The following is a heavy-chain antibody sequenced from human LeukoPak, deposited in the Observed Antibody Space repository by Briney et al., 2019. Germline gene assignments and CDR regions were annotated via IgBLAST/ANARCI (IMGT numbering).Heavy chain of an antibody. J-gene: IGHJ4*02. V-gene: IGHV3-7*01. CDR1: GFTFSSYW. D-gene: IGHD1-26*01. CDR3: ASRDGSYGY. Sequence: GESLRLSCGASGFTFSSYWMTWVRQAPGKGLEWVANIRQDGSEKYYVDSVKGRFTISRDNAKNSLYLQMNSLRAEDTAVYYCASRDGSYGYWGQGTLVTVSS. CDR2: IRQDGSEK.